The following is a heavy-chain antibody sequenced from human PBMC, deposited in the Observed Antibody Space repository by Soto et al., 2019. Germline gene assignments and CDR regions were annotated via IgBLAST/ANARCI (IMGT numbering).Heavy chain of an antibody. J-gene: IGHJ4*02. Sequence: PSETLSLTCTVSGGSISSGGYYWSWIRQHPGKGLEWIEYIYYSGSTYYNPSLKSRVTISVDTSKNQFSLKLSSVTAADTAVYYCARDSKNYEFFDYWGQGTLVTVSS. CDR2: IYYSGST. CDR1: GGSISSGGYY. D-gene: IGHD3-3*01. V-gene: IGHV4-31*03. CDR3: ARDSKNYEFFDY.